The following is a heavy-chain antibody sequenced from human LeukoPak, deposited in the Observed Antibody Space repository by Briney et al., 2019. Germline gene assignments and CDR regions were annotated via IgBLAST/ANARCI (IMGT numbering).Heavy chain of an antibody. CDR2: ISSNGGST. CDR1: GFTFSSYA. Sequence: GGSLRLSCSASGFTFSSYAMHWVRQAPGKGLEYVSAISSNGGSTYYADSVKGRFTISRDNSKNTLYLQMSSLRAEDTAVYYCVKENYATLDYYYGMDVWGEGTTVTVSS. V-gene: IGHV3-64D*06. J-gene: IGHJ6*04. D-gene: IGHD1-7*01. CDR3: VKENYATLDYYYGMDV.